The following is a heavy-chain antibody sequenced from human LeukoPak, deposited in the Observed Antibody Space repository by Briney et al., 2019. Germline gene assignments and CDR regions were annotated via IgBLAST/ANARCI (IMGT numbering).Heavy chain of an antibody. Sequence: LSGGSLRLSCVGSGFTFSSYWMTWVRQAPGKGLEWVANIKQDGSEQNYVDSVKGRFTISRDNAKNSLSLQMNSLRADDTAVYYCVRYRMVYDYTDARRDYWGREPWSPSPQ. CDR2: IKQDGSEQ. J-gene: IGHJ4*02. V-gene: IGHV3-7*03. D-gene: IGHD4-11*01. CDR1: GFTFSSYW. CDR3: VRYRMVYDYTDARRDY.